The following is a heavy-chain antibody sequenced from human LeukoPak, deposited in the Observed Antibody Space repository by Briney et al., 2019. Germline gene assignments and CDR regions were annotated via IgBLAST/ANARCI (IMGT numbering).Heavy chain of an antibody. Sequence: SETLSLTCTVSGGSISSSSYYWGWLRQPPGKGLEWIGSIYYSGSTYYNPSLKSRVTISVDTSKNQFSLKLSSVTAADTAVYYCARGYGSGSSVDYWGQGTLVTVSS. J-gene: IGHJ4*02. D-gene: IGHD3-10*01. CDR3: ARGYGSGSSVDY. CDR2: IYYSGST. V-gene: IGHV4-39*01. CDR1: GGSISSSSYY.